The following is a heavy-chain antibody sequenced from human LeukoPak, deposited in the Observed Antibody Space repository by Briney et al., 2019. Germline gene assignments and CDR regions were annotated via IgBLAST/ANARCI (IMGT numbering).Heavy chain of an antibody. CDR1: GFTFSNYN. CDR3: AKESLRVVPSATFDY. V-gene: IGHV3-21*04. D-gene: IGHD2-2*01. J-gene: IGHJ4*02. CDR2: ISRSRVYI. Sequence: KPGGSLRLSCAASGFTFSNYNMKWVRQAPGKGLEWVSSISRSRVYIYYADSVKGRFTISRDNSKNTLYLQMHSLRAEDTAVYYCAKESLRVVPSATFDYWGQGTLVTVSS.